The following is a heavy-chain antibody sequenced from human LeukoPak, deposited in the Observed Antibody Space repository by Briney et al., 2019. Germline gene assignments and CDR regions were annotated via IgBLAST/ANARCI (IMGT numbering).Heavy chain of an antibody. Sequence: GASVKVSCKASGYTFTGYYMHWVRQAPGQGLEWMGWINPNSGATNYAQKFQGRVTMTRDTSISTAYMELTRLRSDDTAVYYCARDNGDYWFDYWGQGTLVTVSS. CDR1: GYTFTGYY. D-gene: IGHD4-17*01. V-gene: IGHV1-2*02. CDR3: ARDNGDYWFDY. J-gene: IGHJ4*02. CDR2: INPNSGAT.